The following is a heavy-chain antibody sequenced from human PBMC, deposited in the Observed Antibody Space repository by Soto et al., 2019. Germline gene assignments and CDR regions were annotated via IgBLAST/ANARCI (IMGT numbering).Heavy chain of an antibody. CDR3: ARALRGPPSYGMDV. CDR2: IYHSGST. Sequence: QVQLQESGPGLVKPSGTLSLTCAVSGGSISSSNWWSWVRQPPGKGLEWIGEIYHSGSTNYNPSLKSRGTISVDKSKNQFSLKLSSVTAADTAVYYCARALRGPPSYGMDVWGQGTTVTVSS. D-gene: IGHD4-17*01. J-gene: IGHJ6*02. CDR1: GGSISSSNW. V-gene: IGHV4-4*02.